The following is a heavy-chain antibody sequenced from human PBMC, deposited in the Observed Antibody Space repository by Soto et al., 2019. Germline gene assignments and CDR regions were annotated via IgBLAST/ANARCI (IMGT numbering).Heavy chain of an antibody. Sequence: SETLSLTCAVYGGSFSGYYLSWIRQNPGKGLEWIGEINHSGSTNYNPSLKSRVTISVDTSKNQFSLKLSSVTAADTAVYYCTRGRVSITMVRGLHRFDYWGQGTLVTVSS. D-gene: IGHD3-10*01. CDR2: INHSGST. CDR3: TRGRVSITMVRGLHRFDY. J-gene: IGHJ4*02. V-gene: IGHV4-34*01. CDR1: GGSFSGYY.